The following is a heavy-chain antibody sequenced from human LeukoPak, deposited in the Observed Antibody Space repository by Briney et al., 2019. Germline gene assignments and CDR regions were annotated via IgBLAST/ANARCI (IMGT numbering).Heavy chain of an antibody. CDR1: GGSISSGGYY. Sequence: PSQTLSLTCTVSGGSISSGGYYWSWIRQPPGKGLEWIGEINHSGSTNYNPSLKSRVTISVDTSKNQFSLKLSSVTAADTAVYYCARGLVVEMATITFYFDYWGQGTLVTVSS. D-gene: IGHD5-12*01. J-gene: IGHJ4*02. V-gene: IGHV4-30-2*01. CDR2: INHSGST. CDR3: ARGLVVEMATITFYFDY.